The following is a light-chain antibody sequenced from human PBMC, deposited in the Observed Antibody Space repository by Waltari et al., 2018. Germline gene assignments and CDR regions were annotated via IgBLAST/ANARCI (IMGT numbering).Light chain of an antibody. J-gene: IGLJ3*02. CDR2: EIS. V-gene: IGLV2-14*01. CDR3: SSYTSSSTWV. Sequence: QSALTQPASVSGSPGQSITLPCPGTSSDVGGYNYVPWYQHHPGKAPQLMIYEISKRPSGGSNRFSGSKSGNTASLTISGLQAEDEADYYCSSYTSSSTWVFGGGTKLTVL. CDR1: SSDVGGYNY.